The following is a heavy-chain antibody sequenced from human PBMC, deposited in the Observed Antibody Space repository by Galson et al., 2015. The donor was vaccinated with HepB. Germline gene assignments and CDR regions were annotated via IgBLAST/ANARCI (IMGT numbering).Heavy chain of an antibody. Sequence: CAASGFTFSSYWMSWVRQAPGKGLEWVANIKQDGSEKYYVDSVKGRFTISRDNAKNSLYLQMNSLRAEDTAVYYCARDGWFGDYYGMDVWGQGTTVTVSS. CDR3: ARDGWFGDYYGMDV. CDR2: IKQDGSEK. V-gene: IGHV3-7*01. D-gene: IGHD3-10*01. J-gene: IGHJ6*02. CDR1: GFTFSSYW.